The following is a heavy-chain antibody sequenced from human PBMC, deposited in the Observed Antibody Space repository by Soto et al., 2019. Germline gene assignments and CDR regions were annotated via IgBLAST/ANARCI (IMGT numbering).Heavy chain of an antibody. CDR2: IYYSGTT. CDR3: ARGNGNSAWKIDY. J-gene: IGHJ4*02. D-gene: IGHD6-19*01. CDR1: GGSISSGGYY. V-gene: IGHV4-31*01. Sequence: QVQLQESGPGLVKPSQTLSLTCTVSGGSISSGGYYWSWIRQLPGKGLEWIGYIYYSGTTYYNPSLKSPVTISVDTSKNHFSLKLTSVTAADTAVYYCARGNGNSAWKIDYWGQGTLVTVSS.